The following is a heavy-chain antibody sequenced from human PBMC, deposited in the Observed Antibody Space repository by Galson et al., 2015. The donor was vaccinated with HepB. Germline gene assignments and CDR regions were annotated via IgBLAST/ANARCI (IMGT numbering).Heavy chain of an antibody. V-gene: IGHV3-74*01. Sequence: SLRLSCAVSGFPLSLYGIHWIRQVPGQGLLWVSSISSNGTATKYADSVKGRFTVSRDNAKATVYLQLNSLRFEDTALYYCARDPLYGGNESHFGLDVWGQGTTVTVSS. CDR3: ARDPLYGGNESHFGLDV. J-gene: IGHJ6*02. CDR1: GFPLSLYG. D-gene: IGHD4/OR15-4a*01. CDR2: ISSNGTAT.